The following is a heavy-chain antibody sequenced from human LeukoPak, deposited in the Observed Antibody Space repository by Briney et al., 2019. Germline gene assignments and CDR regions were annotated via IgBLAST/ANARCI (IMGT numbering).Heavy chain of an antibody. V-gene: IGHV3-20*04. Sequence: GGSLRLSCAASGFTFDDYGMSWVRQAPGKGLEWVSGINWNGGSTGYADSVKGRFTISRDNAKSSLYLQMNSLRAEDTALYYCAREPDGYSSSWYGSAFDIWGQGTMVTVSS. CDR2: INWNGGST. D-gene: IGHD6-13*01. CDR1: GFTFDDYG. J-gene: IGHJ3*02. CDR3: AREPDGYSSSWYGSAFDI.